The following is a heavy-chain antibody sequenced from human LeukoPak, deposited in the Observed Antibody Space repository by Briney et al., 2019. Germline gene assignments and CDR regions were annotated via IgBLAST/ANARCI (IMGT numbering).Heavy chain of an antibody. J-gene: IGHJ3*02. V-gene: IGHV4-59*08. CDR3: ARHLQSITMVRGVRGAFDI. Sequence: PSETLSLTCTVSGGSISSYYWNWIRQPPGKGLEWIGYIYYSGSTNYNPSLKSRVTISVDTSKNQFSLKLSSVTAADTAVYYCARHLQSITMVRGVRGAFDIWGQGTMVTVSS. CDR1: GGSISSYY. D-gene: IGHD3-10*01. CDR2: IYYSGST.